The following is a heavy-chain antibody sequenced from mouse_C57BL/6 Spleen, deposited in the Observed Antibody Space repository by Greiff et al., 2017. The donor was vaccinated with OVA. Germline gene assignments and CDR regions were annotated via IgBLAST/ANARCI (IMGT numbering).Heavy chain of an antibody. CDR2: ISSGGDYI. CDR3: TRGGGYDYYAMDY. J-gene: IGHJ4*01. V-gene: IGHV5-9-1*02. CDR1: GFTFSSYA. Sequence: EVKVEESGEGLVKPGGSLKLSCAASGFTFSSYAMSWVRQTPEKRLEWVAYISSGGDYIYYADTVKGRFTISRDNARNTLYLQMSSLKSEDTAMYYCTRGGGYDYYAMDYWGQGTSVTVSS.